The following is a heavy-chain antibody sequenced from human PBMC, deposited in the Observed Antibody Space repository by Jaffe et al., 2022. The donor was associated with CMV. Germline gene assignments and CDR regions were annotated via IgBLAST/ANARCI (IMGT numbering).Heavy chain of an antibody. J-gene: IGHJ4*02. CDR2: ISSNGGST. CDR1: GFTFSSYA. V-gene: IGHV3-64*01. CDR3: ARGGPEWELLGY. Sequence: EVQLVESGGGLVQPGGSLRLSCAASGFTFSSYAMHWVRQAPGKGLEYVSAISSNGGSTYYANSVKGRFTISRDNSKNTLYLQMGSLRAEDMAVYYCARGGPEWELLGYWGQGTLVTVSS. D-gene: IGHD1-26*01.